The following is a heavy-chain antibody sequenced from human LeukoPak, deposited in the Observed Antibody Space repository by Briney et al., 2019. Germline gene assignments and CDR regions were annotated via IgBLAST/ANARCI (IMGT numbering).Heavy chain of an antibody. D-gene: IGHD3-10*01. V-gene: IGHV3-73*01. Sequence: GGSLRLSCAASGFTFSGSALHWVRQASGKGLEWVGRIRSTANGYATAYAASVKGRFTISRDDSKNTAYLQMDSLKTEDTAGYYCTGNYYGSGSYADFDYWGQGTLVPVSS. J-gene: IGHJ4*02. CDR1: GFTFSGSA. CDR3: TGNYYGSGSYADFDY. CDR2: IRSTANGYAT.